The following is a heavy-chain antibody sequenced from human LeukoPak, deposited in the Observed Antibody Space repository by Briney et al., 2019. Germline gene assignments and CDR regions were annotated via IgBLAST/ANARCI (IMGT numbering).Heavy chain of an antibody. CDR2: INSDGSST. V-gene: IGHV3-74*01. CDR1: GFTFSSYW. J-gene: IGHJ4*02. CDR3: ASVYSSSSSAPPDY. Sequence: PGGSLRLSCAASGFTFSSYWMHWVRQAPGKGLVWVSRINSDGSSTSYADSVKGRFTISRDNAKNTLYLQMNSLRAEDTAVYYCASVYSSSSSAPPDYWGQGTLVTASS. D-gene: IGHD6-6*01.